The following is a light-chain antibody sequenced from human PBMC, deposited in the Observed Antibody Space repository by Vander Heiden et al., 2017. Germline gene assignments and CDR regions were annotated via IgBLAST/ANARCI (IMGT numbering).Light chain of an antibody. J-gene: IGLJ1*01. CDR2: EGS. CDR3: CSYAGSSTYV. V-gene: IGLV2-23*01. Sequence: QSALTQPASVSGSPGQAITISCTGTSSDVGSYNLVSWYQQHPGKAPNLMIYEGSKRPAAVANRFSGSKSGNTASLTISGLQAEDEADYYCCSYAGSSTYVFGTGTKVTVL. CDR1: SSDVGSYNL.